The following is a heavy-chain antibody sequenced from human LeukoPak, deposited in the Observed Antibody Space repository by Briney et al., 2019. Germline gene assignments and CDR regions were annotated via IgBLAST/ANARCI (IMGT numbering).Heavy chain of an antibody. CDR1: GFTFSSYG. V-gene: IGHV3-30*18. CDR2: ISYDGSNK. Sequence: GGSLRLSCAASGFTFSSYGMHWVRQAPGKGLEWVAVISYDGSNKYYADSVKGRFNISRDNSKNTLYLQMNSLRAEDTAVYYCAKFGYCSSTSCYDAFDIWGQGTMVTVSS. CDR3: AKFGYCSSTSCYDAFDI. D-gene: IGHD2-2*01. J-gene: IGHJ3*02.